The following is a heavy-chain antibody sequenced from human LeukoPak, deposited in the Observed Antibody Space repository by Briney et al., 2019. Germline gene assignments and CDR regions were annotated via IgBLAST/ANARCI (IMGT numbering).Heavy chain of an antibody. J-gene: IGHJ4*02. V-gene: IGHV3-30*02. CDR1: GFTFSSHG. Sequence: PGGSLRLSCAASGFTFSSHGMHWVRQAPGKGLEWVAFIRYDGSNKYYVDSVKGRFTISRDNSKNKLYLQMNNLRAEDTAVYYCAKAAGGKTFGEIIVSTHRPNIDYWGQGTLVTVSS. D-gene: IGHD3-16*02. CDR3: AKAAGGKTFGEIIVSTHRPNIDY. CDR2: IRYDGSNK.